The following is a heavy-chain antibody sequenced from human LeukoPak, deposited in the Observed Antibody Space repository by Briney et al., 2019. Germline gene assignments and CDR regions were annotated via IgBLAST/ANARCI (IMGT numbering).Heavy chain of an antibody. CDR1: TFIFSNYG. CDR2: ISYDGSNK. V-gene: IGHV3-30*18. CDR3: AKLISDLPGYCSGASCYSDAFEV. D-gene: IGHD2-15*01. J-gene: IGHJ3*01. Sequence: GRSLRLSCAASTFIFSNYGMHWVRQGPAKGLEWVALISYDGSNKYYADSVKGRFTISRDNSKNTLYLQMKSLRAEDTAAYYCAKLISDLPGYCSGASCYSDAFEVWGQGTMVTVS.